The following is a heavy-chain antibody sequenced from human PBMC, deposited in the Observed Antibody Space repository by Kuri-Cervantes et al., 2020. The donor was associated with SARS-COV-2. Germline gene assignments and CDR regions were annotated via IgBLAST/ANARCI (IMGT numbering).Heavy chain of an antibody. Sequence: SETLSLTCAVYGGSISSGSYYWSWIRQPAGKGLEWIGYIYTSGGTNYNPSLKSRVSISADTSKNQFSLKLSSVTAADTAVYYCARMSYTGWYYFDYWGQGTLVTVSS. V-gene: IGHV4-61*09. CDR1: GGSISSGSYY. CDR2: IYTSGGT. CDR3: ARMSYTGWYYFDY. D-gene: IGHD6-19*01. J-gene: IGHJ4*02.